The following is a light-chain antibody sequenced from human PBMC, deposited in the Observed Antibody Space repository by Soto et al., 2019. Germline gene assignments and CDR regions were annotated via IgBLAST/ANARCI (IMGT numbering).Light chain of an antibody. J-gene: IGLJ1*01. V-gene: IGLV3-25*03. CDR1: ALSKQY. Sequence: SYELTQPPSVSVSPGQTARITCFGDALSKQYVSWYQQKPGQAPVLLMYKDTERPSGIPERFSGSTSGTTVTLTIGGVQAEDEAYYFGQPADSSGSTYVFATGTKVXVL. CDR3: QPADSSGSTYV. CDR2: KDT.